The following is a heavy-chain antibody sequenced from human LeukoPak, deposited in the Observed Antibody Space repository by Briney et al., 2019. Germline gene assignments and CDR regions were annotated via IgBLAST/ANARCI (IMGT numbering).Heavy chain of an antibody. CDR2: IIPILGIA. Sequence: ASVKVSCKASGGTFSSYAISWVRQAPGQGLEWMGRIIPILGIANYAQKFQGRVTITADKSTSTAYMELSSLRSEDTAVYYCARQHIVVVTANDGMDVWGQGTTVTVSS. CDR1: GGTFSSYA. CDR3: ARQHIVVVTANDGMDV. D-gene: IGHD2-21*02. V-gene: IGHV1-69*04. J-gene: IGHJ6*02.